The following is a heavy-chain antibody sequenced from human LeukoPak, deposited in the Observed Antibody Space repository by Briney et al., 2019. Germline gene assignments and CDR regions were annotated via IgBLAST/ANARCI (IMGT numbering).Heavy chain of an antibody. V-gene: IGHV4-34*01. CDR1: GGSFIDYY. J-gene: IGHJ4*02. CDR3: ARGFSH. Sequence: SETLSLTCAVYGGSFIDYYWSWLRQPPGKGLEWIGEIDHSGSTTYNPSLKSRVTISVDTSKNQFSLKLDSVTAADTAVYYCARGFSHWGQGTLVTVSS. CDR2: IDHSGST.